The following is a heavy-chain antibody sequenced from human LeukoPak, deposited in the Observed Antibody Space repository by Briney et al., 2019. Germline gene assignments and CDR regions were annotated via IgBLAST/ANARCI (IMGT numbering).Heavy chain of an antibody. CDR1: GYSFTTYW. CDR3: ARQAYGGNSRTFDI. Sequence: GESLKISCQGSGYSFTTYWIGWVRQMPGKGLEWMGIIHPGDSDTRYSPSFQGPVTVSADKSISTAYLQWSSVKASDTATYYCARQAYGGNSRTFDIWGQGTMVTVSS. J-gene: IGHJ3*02. D-gene: IGHD4-23*01. V-gene: IGHV5-51*01. CDR2: IHPGDSDT.